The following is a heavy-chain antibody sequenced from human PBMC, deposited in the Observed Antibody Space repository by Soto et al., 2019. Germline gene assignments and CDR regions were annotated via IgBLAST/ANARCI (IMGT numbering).Heavy chain of an antibody. Sequence: QVQLQESGPGLVKPSGTLSLKCAVSGESISSSNWWSWIRQPPGKGLEWIGEIYHGGATNYNPSRKSRVTISVDKAKNQFSLRLTSVPAADTAHYYCAREEDTAMANDYWGRGTLVTVSS. J-gene: IGHJ4*02. V-gene: IGHV4-4*02. D-gene: IGHD5-18*01. CDR3: AREEDTAMANDY. CDR1: GESISSSNW. CDR2: IYHGGAT.